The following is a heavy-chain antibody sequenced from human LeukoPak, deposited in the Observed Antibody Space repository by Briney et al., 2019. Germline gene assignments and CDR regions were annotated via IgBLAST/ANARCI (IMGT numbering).Heavy chain of an antibody. Sequence: GGSLRLSCAASVFTFRSYRMNSVRQAPGKGLEWISYINGSGSVSYYEDSVKGRFTISRDNAKNSLYLQINSLREEDTPLYYCARGGGFGFLAAFDIWGQGTMVTVSS. CDR3: ARGGGFGFLAAFDI. CDR1: VFTFRSYR. CDR2: INGSGSVS. J-gene: IGHJ3*02. V-gene: IGHV3-48*02. D-gene: IGHD3-10*01.